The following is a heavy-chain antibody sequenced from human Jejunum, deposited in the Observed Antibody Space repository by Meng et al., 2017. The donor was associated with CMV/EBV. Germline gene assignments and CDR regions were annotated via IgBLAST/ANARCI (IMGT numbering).Heavy chain of an antibody. J-gene: IGHJ5*01. D-gene: IGHD3-16*01. CDR1: GGTLSSYV. CDR3: ASDITGNSYAYDS. CDR2: IIPIIGRP. V-gene: IGHV1-69*11. Sequence: SGGTLSSYVISWVRQAPGQGLEWMGRIIPIIGRPHHAQRFQDRVSITADEATSTVYMELRTLTSEDTAVYFCASDITGNSYAYDSWGQGTRVTVSS.